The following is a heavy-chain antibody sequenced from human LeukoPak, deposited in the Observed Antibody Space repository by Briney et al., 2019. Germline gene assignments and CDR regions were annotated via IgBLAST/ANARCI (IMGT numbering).Heavy chain of an antibody. D-gene: IGHD3-22*01. CDR1: GFTFSNYA. V-gene: IGHV3-23*01. CDR3: AKATKSIVVDNYFDY. J-gene: IGHJ4*02. CDR2: ISANGGGT. Sequence: PGGSLRLSCAASGFTFSNYAMSWVRQAPGKGLESVSSISANGGGTYYADSVKGRFTVSRDNSQNTLYLQMNSLRAEDTAVYYCAKATKSIVVDNYFDYWGQGALVTVSS.